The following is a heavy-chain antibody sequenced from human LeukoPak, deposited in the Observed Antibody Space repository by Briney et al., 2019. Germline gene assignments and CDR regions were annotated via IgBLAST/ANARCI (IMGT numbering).Heavy chain of an antibody. V-gene: IGHV3-30*04. D-gene: IGHD3-9*01. CDR2: ISYDGSNK. CDR3: ARVRGDILTGYLNYYYGMDV. J-gene: IGHJ6*02. Sequence: GVTLRLSCAASGFTFSSYAMHWVRQAPGNGLEGVAVISYDGSNKYYADSVKGRFTISRDNSKNTLYLQMNSLGAEDTAVYYCARVRGDILTGYLNYYYGMDVWGQGTTVTVSS. CDR1: GFTFSSYA.